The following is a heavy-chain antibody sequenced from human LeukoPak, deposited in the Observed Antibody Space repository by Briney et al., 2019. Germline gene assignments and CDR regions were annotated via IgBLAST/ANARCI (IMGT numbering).Heavy chain of an antibody. V-gene: IGHV3-21*01. J-gene: IGHJ4*02. Sequence: GGSLRLSCAASGFTFSSCSMNRVRQAPGKGLEWVSSISSSSSYIYYADSVKGRFTISRDNAKNSLYLQMNSLRAEDTAVYYCARGDVYCSRTSCLLFDYWGQGTLVTVSS. CDR3: ARGDVYCSRTSCLLFDY. D-gene: IGHD2-2*01. CDR1: GFTFSSCS. CDR2: ISSSSSYI.